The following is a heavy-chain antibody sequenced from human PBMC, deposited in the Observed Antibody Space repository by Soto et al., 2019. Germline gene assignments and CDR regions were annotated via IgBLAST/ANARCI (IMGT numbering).Heavy chain of an antibody. CDR2: ISYDGSNK. D-gene: IGHD1-26*01. CDR1: GLTFSDYP. Sequence: GGSLRLSCAASGLTFSDYPTRWVRQAPGKGLEWVAIISYDGSNKYYADSVKGRFTISRDRSQNTVYLQMNSLRNKDTAVYYCVRVEMATTSHSDSWGQGTLVTVSS. CDR3: VRVEMATTSHSDS. J-gene: IGHJ4*02. V-gene: IGHV3-30-3*01.